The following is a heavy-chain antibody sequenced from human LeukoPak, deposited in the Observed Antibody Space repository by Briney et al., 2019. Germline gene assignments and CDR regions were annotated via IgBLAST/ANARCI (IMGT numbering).Heavy chain of an antibody. D-gene: IGHD6-6*01. CDR3: ARGWAARPSYYYYYYMDV. J-gene: IGHJ6*03. CDR2: INPNSGGT. Sequence: ASVKVSCKASGYTFTGYYMHWVRQAPGQGLEWMGRINPNSGGTNYAQKFQGRVTITRDTSTSTAYMELSRLRSDDTAVYYCARGWAARPSYYYYYYMDVWGKGTTVTVSS. CDR1: GYTFTGYY. V-gene: IGHV1-2*06.